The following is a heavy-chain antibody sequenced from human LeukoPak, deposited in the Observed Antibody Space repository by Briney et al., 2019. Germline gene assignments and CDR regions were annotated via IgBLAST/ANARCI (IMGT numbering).Heavy chain of an antibody. CDR2: IYHSGST. V-gene: IGHV4-38-2*01. CDR3: ARASVLFGGYYFDY. CDR1: GYSISSGYY. J-gene: IGHJ4*02. D-gene: IGHD3-10*01. Sequence: PSETLSLTCAVSGYSISSGYYWGWIRQPPGKGLEWIGEIYHSGSTNYNPSLKSRVTISVDKSKNQFSLKLSSVTAADTAVYYCARASVLFGGYYFDYWGQGTLVTVSS.